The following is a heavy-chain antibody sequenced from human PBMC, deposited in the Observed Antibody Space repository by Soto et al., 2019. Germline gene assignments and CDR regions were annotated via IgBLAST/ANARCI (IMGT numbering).Heavy chain of an antibody. V-gene: IGHV1-46*01. CDR1: GYIFTNYY. D-gene: IGHD2-21*01. J-gene: IGHJ4*02. CDR3: ARGLYSGDQ. CDR2: INPNGGST. Sequence: ASVKVSCKASGYIFTNYYIHWVRQAPGQGLEWMAIINPNGGSTNCAQEFQGRITLTRDTSTSTVYMDLSSLTSEDTAVYYCARGLYSGDQRGQGTLVTVSS.